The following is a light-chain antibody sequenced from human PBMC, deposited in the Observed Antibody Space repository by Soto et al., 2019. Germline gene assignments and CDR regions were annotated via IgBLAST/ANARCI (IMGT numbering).Light chain of an antibody. Sequence: QSVLTQPPSVSGAPGQRVTISCTGSSSNIGAGYDVHWYQQFPGTAPKLLIYGNSNRPSGVPDRFSGSKSGTSASLAITGLQAEDEADYYCQSYDNSLSGYVFGTGTKLTVL. CDR3: QSYDNSLSGYV. V-gene: IGLV1-40*01. J-gene: IGLJ1*01. CDR2: GNS. CDR1: SSNIGAGYD.